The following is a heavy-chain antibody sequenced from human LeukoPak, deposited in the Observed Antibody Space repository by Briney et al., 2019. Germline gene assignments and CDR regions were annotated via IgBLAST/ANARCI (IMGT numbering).Heavy chain of an antibody. CDR1: GGTFSSYA. D-gene: IGHD5-24*01. CDR3: ARDAHRRDGYNYDY. CDR2: ISAYNGNT. Sequence: ASVKVSCKASGGTFSSYAISWVRQAPGQGLEWMGWISAYNGNTNYAQKLQGRVTMTTDTSTSTAYMELRSLRSDDTAVYYCARDAHRRDGYNYDYWGQGTLVTVSS. V-gene: IGHV1-18*01. J-gene: IGHJ4*02.